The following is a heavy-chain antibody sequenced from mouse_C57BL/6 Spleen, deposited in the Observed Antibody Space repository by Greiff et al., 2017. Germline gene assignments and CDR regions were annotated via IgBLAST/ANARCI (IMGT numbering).Heavy chain of an antibody. CDR1: GYTFTDYN. V-gene: IGHV1-18*01. D-gene: IGHD1-1*01. J-gene: IGHJ4*01. CDR3: ARKRRAGSSYVGYAMDY. CDR2: INPNNGGT. Sequence: EVQLQQSGPELVKPGASVKIPCKASGYTFTDYNMDWVKQSHGKSLEWIGDINPNNGGTIYNQKFKGKATLTVDKSSSTAYMELRSLTSEDTAFYYCARKRRAGSSYVGYAMDYWGQGTSVTVSS.